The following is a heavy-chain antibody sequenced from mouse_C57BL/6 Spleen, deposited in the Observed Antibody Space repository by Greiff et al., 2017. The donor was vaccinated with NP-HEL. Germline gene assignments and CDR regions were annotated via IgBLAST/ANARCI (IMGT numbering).Heavy chain of an antibody. CDR3: ARNYGNYGRVMDY. D-gene: IGHD2-1*01. J-gene: IGHJ4*01. Sequence: VQLHQPGAELVMPGASVKLSCKASGYTFTSYWMHWVKQRPGQGLEWIGEIDPSDSYTNYNQKFKGKSTLTVDKSSSTAYMQLSSLTSEDSAVYYCARNYGNYGRVMDYWGQGTSVTVSS. V-gene: IGHV1-69*01. CDR1: GYTFTSYW. CDR2: IDPSDSYT.